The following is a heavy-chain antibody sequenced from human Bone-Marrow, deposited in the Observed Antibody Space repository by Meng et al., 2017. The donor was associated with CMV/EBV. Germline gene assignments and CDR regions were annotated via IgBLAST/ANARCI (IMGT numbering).Heavy chain of an antibody. CDR1: GGSISAGGYY. Sequence: SETLSLTCTVSGGSISAGGYYWTWLRQYPEKGLEWIGYIYYSETTHYNPSLNSRVTISLNTSKNQFYLRVTSVTAADPAVYYCAREPGPWGQGTLVTVSS. CDR3: AREPGP. CDR2: IYYSETT. J-gene: IGHJ5*02. V-gene: IGHV4-31*03.